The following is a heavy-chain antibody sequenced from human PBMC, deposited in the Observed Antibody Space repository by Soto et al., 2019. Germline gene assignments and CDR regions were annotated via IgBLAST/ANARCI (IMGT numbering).Heavy chain of an antibody. Sequence: SETLSLTCAVSGHSISSGFYYWGWIRQPPGKGLEWIGSIYHSGSTYYNPSLKSRVTMSVDTSKNQLSLKLSSVTAADTAVYYCARYGYSYSATFFDYWGQGTRVTVYS. D-gene: IGHD5-18*01. CDR2: IYHSGST. CDR3: ARYGYSYSATFFDY. V-gene: IGHV4-38-2*01. CDR1: GHSISSGFYY. J-gene: IGHJ4*02.